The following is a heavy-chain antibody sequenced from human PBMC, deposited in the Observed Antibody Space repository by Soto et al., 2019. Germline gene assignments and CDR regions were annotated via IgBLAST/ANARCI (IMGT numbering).Heavy chain of an antibody. CDR1: GFTFSSYG. V-gene: IGHV3-33*01. CDR3: ARDLTGVVAATRLGY. Sequence: GGSLRLSCAASGFTFSSYGMHWVRQAPGKGLEWVAVIWYDGSNKYYADSVKGRFTISRDNSKNTLYLQMNSLRAEDTAVYYCARDLTGVVAATRLGYWGQGTLVTVSS. D-gene: IGHD2-15*01. J-gene: IGHJ4*02. CDR2: IWYDGSNK.